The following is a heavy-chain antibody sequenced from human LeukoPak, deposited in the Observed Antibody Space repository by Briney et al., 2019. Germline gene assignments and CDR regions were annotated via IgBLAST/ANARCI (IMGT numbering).Heavy chain of an antibody. D-gene: IGHD1-26*01. V-gene: IGHV3-33*01. CDR2: IWSDGSDK. CDR3: ARDRPTGSYYSIDY. J-gene: IGHJ4*02. Sequence: PGGSLRLSCVASGFSLSNYGMHWVRQAPGKGLEWVALIWSDGSDKYYAGSVKGRFTISRDNSKNTVFLQVNSLRAEDTAVYYCARDRPTGSYYSIDYWGQGTLVTVSS. CDR1: GFSLSNYG.